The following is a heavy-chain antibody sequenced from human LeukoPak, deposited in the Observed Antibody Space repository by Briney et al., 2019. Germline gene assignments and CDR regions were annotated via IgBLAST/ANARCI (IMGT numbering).Heavy chain of an antibody. Sequence: TFSNYARSWVPQPPGKGLEGSVSIYYSGSTYYNPSLKSRVTISVDTSKNQFSLKLSSVTAADTAVYYCARRGYSYGRTPFAYWGQGTLVTVSS. CDR2: IYYSGST. CDR1: TFSNYA. V-gene: IGHV4-39*01. D-gene: IGHD5-18*01. CDR3: ARRGYSYGRTPFAY. J-gene: IGHJ4*02.